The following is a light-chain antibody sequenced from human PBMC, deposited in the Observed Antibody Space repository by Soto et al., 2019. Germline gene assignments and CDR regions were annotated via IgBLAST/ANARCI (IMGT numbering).Light chain of an antibody. Sequence: DIQMTQSPSSLSASVGDRVTITCRASQDVRDDLGCYQQTQGKAPERLIYEASTLHRGGPSRFSGSGSGTEFTLTISSLQHEDVSTYYCLQYSSYPWTFGQGTNVEIK. CDR3: LQYSSYPWT. V-gene: IGKV1-17*01. CDR1: QDVRDD. J-gene: IGKJ1*01. CDR2: EAS.